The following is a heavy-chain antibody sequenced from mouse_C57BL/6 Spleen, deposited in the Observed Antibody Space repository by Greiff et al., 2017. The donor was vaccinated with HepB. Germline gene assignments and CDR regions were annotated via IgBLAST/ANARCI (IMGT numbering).Heavy chain of an antibody. CDR3: ARDGYYRFWYFDV. J-gene: IGHJ1*03. Sequence: EVQLVESGGGLVKPGGSLKLSCAASGFTFSDYGMHWVRQAPEKGLEWVAYISSGSSTIYYADTVKGRFTISRDNAKNTLFLQMTSLRSEDTAMYYCARDGYYRFWYFDVWGTGTTVTVSS. CDR2: ISSGSSTI. D-gene: IGHD2-3*01. CDR1: GFTFSDYG. V-gene: IGHV5-17*01.